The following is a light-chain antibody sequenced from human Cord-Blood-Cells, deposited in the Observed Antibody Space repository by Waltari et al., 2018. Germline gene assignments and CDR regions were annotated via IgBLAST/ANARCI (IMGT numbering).Light chain of an antibody. CDR2: EVS. CDR1: SSDVGGYNY. Sequence: QSALTQPASVSGSPGQSITISCTGTSSDVGGYNYVSWYQQHPGKAPKLRIYEVSKRAAGVSNRFSGSKCSNTASLTMSGLQAEDEADYYCSSYTSSSTYVFGTGTKVTVL. CDR3: SSYTSSSTYV. V-gene: IGLV2-14*01. J-gene: IGLJ1*01.